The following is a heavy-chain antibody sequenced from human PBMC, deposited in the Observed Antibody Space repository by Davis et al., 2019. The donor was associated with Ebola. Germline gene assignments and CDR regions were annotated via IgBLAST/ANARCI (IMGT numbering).Heavy chain of an antibody. D-gene: IGHD2-2*01. V-gene: IGHV4-59*12. Sequence: SETLSLTCTVSGGSISSYYWSWIRQPPGKGLEWIGYIYYSGSTNYNPSLKSRVTMSVDTSKNQFSLKLSSVTAADTAVYYCAREGKIVVVPAANPYYYYGMDVWGQGTTVTVSS. CDR1: GGSISSYY. CDR2: IYYSGST. CDR3: AREGKIVVVPAANPYYYYGMDV. J-gene: IGHJ6*02.